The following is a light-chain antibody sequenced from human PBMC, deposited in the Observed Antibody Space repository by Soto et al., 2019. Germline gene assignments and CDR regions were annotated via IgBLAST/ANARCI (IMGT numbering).Light chain of an antibody. V-gene: IGKV3-15*01. CDR3: QEDSNWPPGRT. J-gene: IGKJ4*01. CDR1: RSVSSY. Sequence: SPATLAVPKVESATLSYRAFRSVSSYLAWYQQRPGQSPRLLIYGASSRATCIPPRFSGSGSGTEFTLFISSLQSEDISVFYSQEDSNWPPGRTIGGGTKVDIK. CDR2: GAS.